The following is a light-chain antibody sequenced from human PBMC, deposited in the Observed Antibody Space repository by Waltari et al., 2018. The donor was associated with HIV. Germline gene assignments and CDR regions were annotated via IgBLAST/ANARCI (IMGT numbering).Light chain of an antibody. V-gene: IGLV2-14*03. CDR1: SGDIGGYNY. J-gene: IGLJ3*02. Sequence: QSALTQPASVSGSPGQSITISCTVTSGDIGGYNYVSWYQQHPDKAPKVLIYDVSSRPSGGSTRFYGSKSGNTASLTISGLQAEDEAEYYCSSYASGSSIWVFGGGTKLTVL. CDR3: SSYASGSSIWV. CDR2: DVS.